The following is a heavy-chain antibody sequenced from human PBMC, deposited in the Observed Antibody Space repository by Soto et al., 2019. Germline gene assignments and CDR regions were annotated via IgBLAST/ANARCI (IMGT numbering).Heavy chain of an antibody. CDR1: GFTFTSYA. V-gene: IGHV3-23*01. D-gene: IGHD6-13*01. Sequence: TGGSLRLSCVASGFTFTSYAMSWVRQAPGKGLEWVSGLNGIGDSTYYADSVKGRFTISRDNSKNTLSLQLNSLRAEDTAVYYCGKLRSFNVAAGFDSWGQGTLVTVSS. J-gene: IGHJ4*02. CDR3: GKLRSFNVAAGFDS. CDR2: LNGIGDST.